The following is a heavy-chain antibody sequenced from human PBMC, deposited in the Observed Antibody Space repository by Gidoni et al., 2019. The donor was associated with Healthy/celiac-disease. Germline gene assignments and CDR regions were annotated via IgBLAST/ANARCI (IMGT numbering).Heavy chain of an antibody. CDR2: IYYSGST. CDR3: ARDGYYDSKGGFDY. D-gene: IGHD3-22*01. V-gene: IGHV4-31*03. J-gene: IGHJ4*02. Sequence: QVQLQESGPGLVKPSQTLSLTCTVSGGSISSGGYYCSWIRQHPGKGLEWSGYIYYSGSTYYNPSLKSRVTISVDTSKNQFSLTLSSVTAADTAVYYCARDGYYDSKGGFDYWGQGTLVTVSS. CDR1: GGSISSGGYY.